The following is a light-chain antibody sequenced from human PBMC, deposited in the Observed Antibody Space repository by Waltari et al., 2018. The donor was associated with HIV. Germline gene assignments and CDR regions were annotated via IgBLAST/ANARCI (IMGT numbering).Light chain of an antibody. CDR3: AAWDDSLNSYV. J-gene: IGLJ1*01. CDR1: ISNIGSKT. V-gene: IGLV1-44*01. Sequence: QSVLTQSPSASGTPGQRVIISCSGTISNIGSKTVNWYRQLPGTAPKLLIYRDVKRPSGVPDRFSGSKSVTSASLAISGLQSEDEADYYCAAWDDSLNSYVFGPGTKVTVL. CDR2: RDV.